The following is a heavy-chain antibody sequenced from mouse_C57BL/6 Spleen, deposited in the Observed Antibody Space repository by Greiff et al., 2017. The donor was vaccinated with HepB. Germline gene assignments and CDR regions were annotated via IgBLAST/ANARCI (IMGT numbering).Heavy chain of an antibody. CDR1: GFNIKDYY. CDR3: AYYYGGSYGFAY. D-gene: IGHD1-1*01. CDR2: IDPEDGDT. V-gene: IGHV14-1*01. Sequence: EVQLQQSGAELVRPGASVKLSCTASGFNIKDYYMHWVKQRPEQGLEWIGRIDPEDGDTEYAPKFQGKATMTADTSSNTAYLQLSSLTSEDTAVYYCAYYYGGSYGFAYWGQGTLVTVSA. J-gene: IGHJ3*01.